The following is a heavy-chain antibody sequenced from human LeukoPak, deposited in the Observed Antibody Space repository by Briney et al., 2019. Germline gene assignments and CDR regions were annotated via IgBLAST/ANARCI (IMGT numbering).Heavy chain of an antibody. CDR3: VTYYFDSSGPKKSY. V-gene: IGHV4-34*01. J-gene: IGHJ4*02. Sequence: SETLSLTCAVYGGSFSGYYWSWIRQPPGKGLEWIGEINHSGSTNYNPSLKSRVTISVDTSKKQFSLKLSSVTAADTAVYYCVTYYFDSSGPKKSYWGQGTLVTVSS. CDR1: GGSFSGYY. CDR2: INHSGST. D-gene: IGHD3-22*01.